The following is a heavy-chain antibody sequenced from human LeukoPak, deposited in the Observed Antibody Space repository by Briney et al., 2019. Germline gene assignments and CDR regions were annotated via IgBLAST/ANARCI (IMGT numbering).Heavy chain of an antibody. D-gene: IGHD5-24*01. CDR2: ISSSSSSYI. Sequence: GGSLRLSCAASGFTFSSYSMNWVRQAPGKGLEWVSSISSSSSSYIYYADSVKGRFTISRDNAENSLYLQMNSLRAEDTAVYYCARGPPMTTIDYFDYWGQGTLVTVSS. CDR3: ARGPPMTTIDYFDY. J-gene: IGHJ4*02. CDR1: GFTFSSYS. V-gene: IGHV3-21*01.